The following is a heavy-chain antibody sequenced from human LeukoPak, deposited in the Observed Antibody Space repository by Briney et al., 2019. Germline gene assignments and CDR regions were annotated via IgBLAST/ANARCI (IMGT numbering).Heavy chain of an antibody. J-gene: IGHJ4*02. Sequence: PSQTLSLTCTVSGGSISSGSYYWSWIRQPAGKGLEWIGRIYTSGSTNYNPSLKSRVTISVDTSKNQFSLNLNSVTAADTAVYYCARWASISREPGGFFDHWGRGTLVTVSS. CDR3: ARWASISREPGGFFDH. CDR1: GGSISSGSYY. CDR2: IYTSGST. D-gene: IGHD1-14*01. V-gene: IGHV4-61*02.